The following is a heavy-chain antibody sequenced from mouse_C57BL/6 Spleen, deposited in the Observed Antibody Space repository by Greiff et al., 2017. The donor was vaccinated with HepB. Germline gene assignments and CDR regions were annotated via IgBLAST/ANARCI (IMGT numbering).Heavy chain of an antibody. CDR1: GFTFSSYA. V-gene: IGHV5-4*01. J-gene: IGHJ1*03. D-gene: IGHD4-1*01. CDR3: ARGTGKAWYFDV. Sequence: EVQRVESGGGLVKPGGSLKLSCAASGFTFSSYAMSWVRQTPEKRLEWVATISDGGSYTYYPDNVKGRFTISRDNAKNNLYLQMSHLKSEDTAMYYCARGTGKAWYFDVWGTGTTVTVSS. CDR2: ISDGGSYT.